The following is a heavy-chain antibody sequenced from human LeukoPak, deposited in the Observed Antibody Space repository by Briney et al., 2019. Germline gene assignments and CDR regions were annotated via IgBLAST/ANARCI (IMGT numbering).Heavy chain of an antibody. J-gene: IGHJ4*02. CDR3: AKDSGKERQQLVLGTNDY. Sequence: GGSLRLSCAASGFTFSNAWMSWVRQAPGKGLEWVSAISGSGGSTYYADSVKGRFTISRDNSKNTLYLQMNSLRAEDTAVYYCAKDSGKERQQLVLGTNDYWGQGTLVTVSS. CDR2: ISGSGGST. D-gene: IGHD6-13*01. CDR1: GFTFSNAW. V-gene: IGHV3-23*01.